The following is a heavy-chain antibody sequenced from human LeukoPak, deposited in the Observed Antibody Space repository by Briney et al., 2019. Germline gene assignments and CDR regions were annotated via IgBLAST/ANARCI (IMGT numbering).Heavy chain of an antibody. V-gene: IGHV1-18*01. CDR1: GYTFTRYG. CDR3: ARDHSNWNYTPDF. D-gene: IGHD1-7*01. J-gene: IGHJ4*02. Sequence: ASVKVSCKASGYTFTRYGISWVRQAPGQGLQWLGWISASNGNTNYAQKFRDRVTMSTDTSTGTAYLDVRSLTSDDTAVYYCARDHSNWNYTPDFWGQGTLVIVSS. CDR2: ISASNGNT.